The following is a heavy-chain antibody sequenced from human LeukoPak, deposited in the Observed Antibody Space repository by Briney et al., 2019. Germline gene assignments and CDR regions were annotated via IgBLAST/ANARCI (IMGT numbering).Heavy chain of an antibody. J-gene: IGHJ6*03. CDR2: ISRSSSYI. CDR1: GFTFSSYS. CDR3: ARGGVPLVVVPIDYYSMDV. V-gene: IGHV3-21*01. D-gene: IGHD2-2*01. Sequence: PGGSLRLSCAASGFTFSSYSMNWVRQAPGKGLERVSSISRSSSYIYYADSVKGRFTISRDNAKNSLYLQMNSLRAEDTAVYYCARGGVPLVVVPIDYYSMDVWGKGTTVTVSS.